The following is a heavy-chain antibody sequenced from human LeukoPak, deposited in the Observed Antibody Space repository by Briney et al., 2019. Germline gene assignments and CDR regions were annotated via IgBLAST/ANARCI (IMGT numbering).Heavy chain of an antibody. CDR3: ARRARENWYFDL. CDR2: IYYTGST. Sequence: PSETLSLTCTVSGGSISNYYWSWLRQPPGKGLDWIGYIYYTGSTNSNPSLKSRVTISADTPKNQFSLKLNSVTPADTAVYYCARRARENWYFDLWGRGTLVTVSS. CDR1: GGSISNYY. V-gene: IGHV4-59*08. J-gene: IGHJ2*01.